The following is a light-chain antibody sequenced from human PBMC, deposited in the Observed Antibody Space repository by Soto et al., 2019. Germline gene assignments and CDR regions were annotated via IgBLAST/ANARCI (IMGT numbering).Light chain of an antibody. Sequence: AIQMTQSPSSLSASVGDRVTITCRASQGIRHALGWYQQKPGNAPKFLIYAASNLQSGVPSRFSGTGSGTDFTLTINSLQPQDFASYYCLQDYNYPRTFGQGTKLEIK. V-gene: IGKV1-6*01. J-gene: IGKJ2*01. CDR2: AAS. CDR1: QGIRHA. CDR3: LQDYNYPRT.